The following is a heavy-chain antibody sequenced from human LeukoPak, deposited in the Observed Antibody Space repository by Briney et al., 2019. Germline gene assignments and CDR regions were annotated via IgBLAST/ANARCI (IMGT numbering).Heavy chain of an antibody. J-gene: IGHJ4*02. CDR1: GFTFSSNS. CDR2: ISSSGSYI. D-gene: IGHD6-25*01. Sequence: GGSLRLSCAASGFTFSSNSMNRVRQAPGKGLEWVSSISSSGSYIYYADSVKGRFTISRDNAKNSLYLQMNSLRAEDTAAYYCAGEVITATAFDYWGQGTLVTVSS. V-gene: IGHV3-21*01. CDR3: AGEVITATAFDY.